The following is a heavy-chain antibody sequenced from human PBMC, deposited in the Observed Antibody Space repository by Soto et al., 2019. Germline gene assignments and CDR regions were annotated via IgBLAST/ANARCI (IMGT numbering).Heavy chain of an antibody. Sequence: QVQLVQSGAEVKKPGSSVKVTCKASGAIFSSNAISWVRQAPGQGLEWMGGILPIFGRTNYAQKIQGRVTITADESTRTAYMELSSLKSEDTAVYYCATGGRVYSYAPRFYFEYWGQGTLVTVSS. V-gene: IGHV1-69*01. CDR1: GAIFSSNA. J-gene: IGHJ4*02. CDR3: ATGGRVYSYAPRFYFEY. CDR2: ILPIFGRT. D-gene: IGHD5-18*01.